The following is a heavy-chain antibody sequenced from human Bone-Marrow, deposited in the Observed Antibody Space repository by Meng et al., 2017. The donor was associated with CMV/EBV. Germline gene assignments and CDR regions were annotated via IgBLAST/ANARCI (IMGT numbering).Heavy chain of an antibody. Sequence: NFTSYYMHWVRQAPGQGLEWMGIINPSGGSTSYAQKFQGRVTMTRDTSTSTVYMELSSLRSEDTAVYYCARGKRITIFGVVKDELDYWGQGTLVTVSS. D-gene: IGHD3-3*01. CDR3: ARGKRITIFGVVKDELDY. V-gene: IGHV1-46*01. J-gene: IGHJ4*02. CDR1: NFTSYY. CDR2: INPSGGST.